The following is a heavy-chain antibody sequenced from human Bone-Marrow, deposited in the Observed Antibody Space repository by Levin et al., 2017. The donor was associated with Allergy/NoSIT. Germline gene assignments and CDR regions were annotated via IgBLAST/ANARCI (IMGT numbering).Heavy chain of an antibody. Sequence: PGGSLRLSCAASGFAFSSYNMNWVRQAPGKGLEWVSSIDATSSYIYYADSMKGRFTISRDNAKNSLYLQMNSLRAEDTAVYYCARDPNYCTITTYYRDYWGQGTLVTVSS. V-gene: IGHV3-21*01. CDR3: ARDPNYCTITTYYRDY. D-gene: IGHD2-2*01. CDR1: GFAFSSYN. J-gene: IGHJ4*02. CDR2: IDATSSYI.